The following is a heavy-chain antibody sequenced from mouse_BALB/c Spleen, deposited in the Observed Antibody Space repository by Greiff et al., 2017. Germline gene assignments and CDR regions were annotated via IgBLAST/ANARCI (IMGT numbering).Heavy chain of an antibody. V-gene: IGHV5-6-3*01. D-gene: IGHD2-4*01. CDR2: INSNGGST. CDR1: GFTFSSYG. CDR3: PRGTTMIPMDY. J-gene: IGHJ4*01. Sequence: EVMLVESGGGLVQPGGSLKLSCAASGFTFSSYGMSWVRQTPDKRLELVATINSNGGSTYYPDSVKGRFTISRDNAKNTLYLQMSSLKSEDTAMYYCPRGTTMIPMDYWGQGTSVTVSS.